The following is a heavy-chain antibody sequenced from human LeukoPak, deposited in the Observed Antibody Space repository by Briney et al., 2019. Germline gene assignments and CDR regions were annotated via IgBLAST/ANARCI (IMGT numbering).Heavy chain of an antibody. J-gene: IGHJ4*02. V-gene: IGHV1-18*01. D-gene: IGHD2-2*03. CDR3: ARVGYGYCSSTGCYSGIAAADY. CDR1: GYTFTSYG. Sequence: ASVKVSCKASGYTFTSYGISWVRQAPGQGLEWMRWISAYNGNTNYAQKLQGRVTMTTDTSTSTAYMELRSLRSDDTAVYYCARVGYGYCSSTGCYSGIAAADYWGQGTLVTVSS. CDR2: ISAYNGNT.